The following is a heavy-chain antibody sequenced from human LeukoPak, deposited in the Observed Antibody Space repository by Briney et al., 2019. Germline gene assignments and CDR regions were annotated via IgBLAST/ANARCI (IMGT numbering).Heavy chain of an antibody. V-gene: IGHV3-23*01. Sequence: PGGSLRLSCAASGFTFSSYAMNWVRQAPGEGLEWVAAISGSGGSTYYADSVKGRFTISRDNSKTTLYLQMNSLRAEDTAVYYCAKGYCSSTSCSIDYWGQGTLVTVSS. D-gene: IGHD2-2*01. CDR3: AKGYCSSTSCSIDY. CDR1: GFTFSSYA. J-gene: IGHJ4*02. CDR2: ISGSGGST.